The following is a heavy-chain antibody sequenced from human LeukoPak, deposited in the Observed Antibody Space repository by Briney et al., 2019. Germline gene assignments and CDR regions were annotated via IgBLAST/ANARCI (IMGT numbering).Heavy chain of an antibody. Sequence: GGSLRLSCAASGFTVSSNYMSWVRQAPGKGLEWVSVIYSGGSTYYADSVKGRFTISRDNAKNSLFLQMNSLRAEDTAVYYCARDNGWSADFWGQGTLVTVSS. V-gene: IGHV3-53*01. D-gene: IGHD2-15*01. CDR3: ARDNGWSADF. CDR1: GFTVSSNY. J-gene: IGHJ4*02. CDR2: IYSGGST.